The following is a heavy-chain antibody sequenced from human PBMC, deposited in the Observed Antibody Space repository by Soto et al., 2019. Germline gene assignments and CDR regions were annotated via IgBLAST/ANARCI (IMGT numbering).Heavy chain of an antibody. D-gene: IGHD1-1*01. CDR1: GFTFSSYA. J-gene: IGHJ4*02. CDR3: AKGRGQNWNLDY. Sequence: EVQLLESGGGSVQPGGSLRLSCAASGFTFSSYAMHWVRRPPGKGLDWVSSISGSGGTAYYAESVKGRFSISRDSLVNTLYLQMNSLRAADTAVYYCAKGRGQNWNLDYWGQGTLVTVSP. CDR2: ISGSGGTA. V-gene: IGHV3-23*01.